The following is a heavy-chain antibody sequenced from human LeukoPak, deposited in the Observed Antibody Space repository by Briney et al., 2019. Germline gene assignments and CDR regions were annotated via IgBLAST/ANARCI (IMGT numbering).Heavy chain of an antibody. D-gene: IGHD3-16*01. J-gene: IGHJ4*02. V-gene: IGHV3-23*01. CDR1: GFTFSSYA. CDR3: AIKLRGFYFDY. CDR2: ISGSGGST. Sequence: GGSLRLSCAASGFTFSSYAMSWVRQAPGQGLEWVSAISGSGGSTYYADSVKGRFTISRDNSKNTLYLQMNSLRAEDTAVYYCAIKLRGFYFDYWGQGTLVTVSS.